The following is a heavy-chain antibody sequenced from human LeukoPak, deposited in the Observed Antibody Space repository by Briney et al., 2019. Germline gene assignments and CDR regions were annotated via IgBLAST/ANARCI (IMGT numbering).Heavy chain of an antibody. D-gene: IGHD1-26*01. CDR1: GGSISTYY. V-gene: IGHV4-59*01. CDR2: IYYTGST. J-gene: IGHJ5*02. Sequence: PSETLSLTCTVSGGSISTYYWSWIRQPPRKGLEWIVYIYYTGSTSFNPSLKSRVTMSLDASKNQFSLELNSVTPADTAVYYCARGGNYWPQWWFDPWGRGTLVSVSS. CDR3: ARGGNYWPQWWFDP.